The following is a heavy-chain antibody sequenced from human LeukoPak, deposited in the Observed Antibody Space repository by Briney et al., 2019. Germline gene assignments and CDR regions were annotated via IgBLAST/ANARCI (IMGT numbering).Heavy chain of an antibody. J-gene: IGHJ4*02. Sequence: PSETLSLTCAVYGGSFSGFFWSWIRQPPGKGLEWIGEINHSGCTNYNPSLKSRVTISVDTSKNQFSLKLSSVTAADTAVYYCARGRAYCGGDCRIESFDYWGQGTLVTVSS. CDR2: INHSGCT. CDR1: GGSFSGFF. D-gene: IGHD2-21*02. CDR3: ARGRAYCGGDCRIESFDY. V-gene: IGHV4-34*01.